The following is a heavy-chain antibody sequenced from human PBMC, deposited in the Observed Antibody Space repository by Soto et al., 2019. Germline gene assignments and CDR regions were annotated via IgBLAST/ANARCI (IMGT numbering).Heavy chain of an antibody. CDR1: GGSISSYY. Sequence: SETMSLTCTVSGGSISSYYWSWIRQPPGKGLKWIGYIYYSGSTNYNPSLKSRVAFSVDTSKNHFSLTLTSVTAADTAVYYCARDGVGPFDYWGQGTLVTVSS. V-gene: IGHV4-59*01. D-gene: IGHD1-26*01. CDR2: IYYSGST. J-gene: IGHJ4*02. CDR3: ARDGVGPFDY.